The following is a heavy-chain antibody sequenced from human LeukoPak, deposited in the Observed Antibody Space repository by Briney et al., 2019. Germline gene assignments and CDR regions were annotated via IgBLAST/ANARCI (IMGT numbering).Heavy chain of an antibody. J-gene: IGHJ5*02. CDR1: GFTVSSNY. CDR2: IYSGGST. Sequence: PGGSPRLSCAASGFTVSSNYMSWVRQAPGKGLEWVSVIYSGGSTYYADSVKGRFTISRDNSKNTLYLQMSSLRAEDTAVYYCARLRWGDWFDPWGQGTLVTVSS. CDR3: ARLRWGDWFDP. V-gene: IGHV3-66*02. D-gene: IGHD4-23*01.